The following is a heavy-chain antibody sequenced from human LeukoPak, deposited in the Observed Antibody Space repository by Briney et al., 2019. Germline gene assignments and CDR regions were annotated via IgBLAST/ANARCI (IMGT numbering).Heavy chain of an antibody. CDR3: ARDFGWFGELSNQGMDV. Sequence: GGSLRLSCVASGFTFSNYWRAWVRQAPGKGLEWVANIRHDGSEKFYVDSVKGRFTVSRDNSKNLLYLQMNSLRAEDAAVYFCARDFGWFGELSNQGMDVWGQGTTVTVSS. V-gene: IGHV3-7*01. CDR2: IRHDGSEK. CDR1: GFTFSNYW. D-gene: IGHD3-10*01. J-gene: IGHJ6*02.